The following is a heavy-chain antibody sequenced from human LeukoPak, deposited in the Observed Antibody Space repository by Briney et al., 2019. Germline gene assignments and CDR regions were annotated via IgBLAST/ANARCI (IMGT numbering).Heavy chain of an antibody. J-gene: IGHJ2*01. V-gene: IGHV4-39*07. Sequence: SETPSLTCTVSGGSIISSSYYLGWIRPSPGKGLGWIWTIYYSGNTYYNPSLKSRVTMSVDTSKNQFSLKLTSVTPADTAVYYCARAYYDTSGYPGWYFDLWGRGTLVTVSS. CDR2: IYYSGNT. CDR1: GGSIISSSYY. D-gene: IGHD3-22*01. CDR3: ARAYYDTSGYPGWYFDL.